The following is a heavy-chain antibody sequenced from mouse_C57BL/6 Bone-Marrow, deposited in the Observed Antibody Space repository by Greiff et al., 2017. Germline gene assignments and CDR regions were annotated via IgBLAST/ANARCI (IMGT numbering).Heavy chain of an antibody. V-gene: IGHV1-80*01. CDR3: ARRWGYYGSSYVDY. Sequence: VQLQQSGAELVKPGASVKISCKASGYAFSSYWMNWVKQRPGKGLEWIGQIYPGDGDTNYNGKFKGKATLTADKSSSTAYMQLSSLTSEDSAVYFWARRWGYYGSSYVDYWGQGTTLTVSS. CDR1: GYAFSSYW. D-gene: IGHD1-1*01. CDR2: IYPGDGDT. J-gene: IGHJ2*01.